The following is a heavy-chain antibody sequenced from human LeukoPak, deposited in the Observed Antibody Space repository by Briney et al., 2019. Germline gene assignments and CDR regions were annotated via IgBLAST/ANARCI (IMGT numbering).Heavy chain of an antibody. CDR2: ISSSSSYI. Sequence: TGGSLRLSCAASGFTFSSYSMNWVRQAPGKGLEWVSSISSSSSYIYYADSVKGRFTISRDNAKNSLYLQMNSLRAEDTAVYYCARALTYSSSPFDYWGQGTLVTVSS. CDR1: GFTFSSYS. CDR3: ARALTYSSSPFDY. D-gene: IGHD6-13*01. J-gene: IGHJ4*02. V-gene: IGHV3-21*01.